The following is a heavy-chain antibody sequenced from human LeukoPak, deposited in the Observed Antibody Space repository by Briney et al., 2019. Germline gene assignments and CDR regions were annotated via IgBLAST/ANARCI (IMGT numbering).Heavy chain of an antibody. J-gene: IGHJ4*02. D-gene: IGHD2-8*01. CDR3: ARRVQTTGVFDY. V-gene: IGHV1-2*06. Sequence: GASVKVSCNASGYTFTDYYMHWVRQAPGQGLEWMGRIKPNSGDTNYAQKFQGRVTMTRDTSINTAYMELSRLKSDDTAVYYCARRVQTTGVFDYWGQETLVTVSS. CDR2: IKPNSGDT. CDR1: GYTFTDYY.